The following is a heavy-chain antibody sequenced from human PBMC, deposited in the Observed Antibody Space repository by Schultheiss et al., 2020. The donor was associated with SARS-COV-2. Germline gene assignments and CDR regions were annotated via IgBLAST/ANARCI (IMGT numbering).Heavy chain of an antibody. V-gene: IGHV4-38-2*02. CDR2: IYTSGST. CDR3: ASYPGIAVAGRGDY. CDR1: DYSISSGYY. J-gene: IGHJ4*02. Sequence: SQTLSLTCTVSDYSISSGYYWGWIRQPPGKGLEWIGRIYTSGSTYYNPSLKSRVTISVDTSKNQFSLKLSSVTAADTAVYYCASYPGIAVAGRGDYWGQGTLFTVSS. D-gene: IGHD6-19*01.